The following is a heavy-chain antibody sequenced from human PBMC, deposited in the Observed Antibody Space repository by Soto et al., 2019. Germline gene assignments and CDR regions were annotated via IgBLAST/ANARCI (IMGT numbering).Heavy chain of an antibody. CDR2: ISISSSTR. V-gene: IGHV3-48*02. CDR3: ARGGGFFDY. CDR1: GFTFSSYV. J-gene: IGHJ4*02. Sequence: EVQLVESGGGLVQPGGSLRLSCAASGFTFSSYVINWLRQAPGKGLEWVSYISISSSTRYYADSVRGRFTISRDNAKNSLYLQVNSLRDEDTAVYYCARGGGFFDYWGQGTLVTVSS. D-gene: IGHD3-10*01.